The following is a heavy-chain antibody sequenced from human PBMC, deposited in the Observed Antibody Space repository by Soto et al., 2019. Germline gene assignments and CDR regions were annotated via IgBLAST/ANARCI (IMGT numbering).Heavy chain of an antibody. CDR2: IYYSGST. CDR3: ARDAAAAGTGFDY. Sequence: PSETLSLTCTVSGGSISSYYWSWIRQPPGKGLEWIGYIYYSGSTNYNPSLKSRVTISVDTSKNQFSLKLSSVTAADTAVYYCARDAAAAGTGFDYWGQGTLVTVSS. J-gene: IGHJ4*02. CDR1: GGSISSYY. D-gene: IGHD6-13*01. V-gene: IGHV4-59*01.